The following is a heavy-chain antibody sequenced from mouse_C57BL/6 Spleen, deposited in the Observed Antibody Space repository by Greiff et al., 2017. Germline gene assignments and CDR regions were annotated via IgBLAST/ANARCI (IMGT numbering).Heavy chain of an antibody. CDR2: IWSGGST. J-gene: IGHJ2*01. CDR3: ARDSSGYLDY. CDR1: GFSLTSYG. D-gene: IGHD3-2*02. V-gene: IGHV2-2*01. Sequence: QVQLQQSGPGLVQPSQSLSITCTVSGFSLTSYGVHWVRQSPGKGLEWLGVIWSGGSTDYNAAFISRLSISKDNSKSQVFFKMNSLQADDTAIYYCARDSSGYLDYWGQGTTLTVSS.